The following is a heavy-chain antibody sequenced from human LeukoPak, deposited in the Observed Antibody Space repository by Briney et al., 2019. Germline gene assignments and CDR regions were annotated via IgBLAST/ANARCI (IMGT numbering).Heavy chain of an antibody. J-gene: IGHJ5*02. Sequence: GGSLRLSCAASGFTFISYAMSWVRQAPGKGLEWVSAISGSGGSTYYADTVKGRFTISRDNSKNTLYLQMNSLRAEDTAVYYCAKVPPVVVVPAAWGQGTLVTVSS. CDR1: GFTFISYA. CDR3: AKVPPVVVVPAA. V-gene: IGHV3-23*01. CDR2: ISGSGGST. D-gene: IGHD2-2*01.